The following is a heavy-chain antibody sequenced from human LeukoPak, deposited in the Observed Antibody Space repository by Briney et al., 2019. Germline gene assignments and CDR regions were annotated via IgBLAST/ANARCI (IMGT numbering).Heavy chain of an antibody. CDR3: ARVSGGPLLYYFDY. CDR1: GGSISSSSYY. D-gene: IGHD3-16*01. V-gene: IGHV4-39*07. Sequence: NASETLSLTCTVSGGSISSSSYYWGWIRQPPGKGLEWIGSIYYSGSTYYNPSLKSRVTISVDTSKNQFSLKLSSVTAADTAVYYCARVSGGPLLYYFDYWGQGTLVTVSS. J-gene: IGHJ4*02. CDR2: IYYSGST.